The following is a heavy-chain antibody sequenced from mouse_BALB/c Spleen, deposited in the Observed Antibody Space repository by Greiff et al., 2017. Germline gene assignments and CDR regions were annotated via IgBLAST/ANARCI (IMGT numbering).Heavy chain of an antibody. CDR1: GYSITSDYA. CDR3: GGDYDEAWFAY. D-gene: IGHD2-4*01. J-gene: IGHJ3*01. CDR2: ISYSGST. V-gene: IGHV3-2*02. Sequence: EVQLQQSGPGLVKPSQSLSLTCTVTGYSITSDYAWNWIRQFPGNKLEWMGYISYSGSTSYNPSLKSRISITRDTSKNQFFLQLNSVTTEDTATYYCGGDYDEAWFAYWGQGTLVTVSA.